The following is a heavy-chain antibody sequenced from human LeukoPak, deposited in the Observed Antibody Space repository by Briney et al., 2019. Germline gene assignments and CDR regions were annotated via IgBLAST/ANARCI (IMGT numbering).Heavy chain of an antibody. Sequence: ASVKVSCKASGYTFTGYYMHWVRQAPGQGLEWMGWINPNSGGTNYAQKFQGWVTMTRDTSISTAYMELSRLRSDDTAVYYCARELVRSYYGMDVWGQGTTVTVSS. CDR3: ARELVRSYYGMDV. CDR1: GYTFTGYY. CDR2: INPNSGGT. J-gene: IGHJ6*02. D-gene: IGHD6-6*01. V-gene: IGHV1-2*04.